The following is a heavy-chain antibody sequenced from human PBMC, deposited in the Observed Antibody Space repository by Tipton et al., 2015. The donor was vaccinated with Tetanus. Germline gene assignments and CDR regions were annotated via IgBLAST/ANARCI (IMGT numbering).Heavy chain of an antibody. CDR1: GYIFTGYY. J-gene: IGHJ6*02. V-gene: IGHV1-2*02. CDR3: ARDRGDYIYYGMDV. Sequence: QVQLVQSGAEVKKPGASVKVSCKASGYIFTGYYIYWVRQAPGQGLEWMGWIDPNSGGTVYAQKFQGRVTMTRDTSISTAYMELRSLRSDDTAVYYCARDRGDYIYYGMDVWGPGTTVTVS. CDR2: IDPNSGGT. D-gene: IGHD3-22*01.